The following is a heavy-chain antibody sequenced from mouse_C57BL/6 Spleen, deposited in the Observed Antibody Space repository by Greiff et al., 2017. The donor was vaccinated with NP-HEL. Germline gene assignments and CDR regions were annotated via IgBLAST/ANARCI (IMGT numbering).Heavy chain of an antibody. J-gene: IGHJ3*01. Sequence: VKLQQPGAELVKPGASVKVSCKASGYTFTSYWMHWVKQRPGQGLEWIGRIHPSDSDTNYNQKFKGKATLTVDKSSSTAYMQLSSLTSEDSAVYYCAILNGYDEAWFAYWGQGTLVTVSA. CDR3: AILNGYDEAWFAY. CDR1: GYTFTSYW. CDR2: IHPSDSDT. D-gene: IGHD2-2*01. V-gene: IGHV1-74*01.